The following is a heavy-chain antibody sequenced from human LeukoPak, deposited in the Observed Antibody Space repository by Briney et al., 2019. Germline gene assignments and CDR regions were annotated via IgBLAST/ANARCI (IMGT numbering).Heavy chain of an antibody. CDR2: IYPSDSDA. CDR1: GYSFTSYW. V-gene: IGHV5-51*01. D-gene: IGHD6-13*01. CDR3: ARDGEGAGIPMDV. J-gene: IGHJ6*04. Sequence: GESLKISCKGSGYSFTSYWIGWVRQMPGKGLEWMGIIYPSDSDARYSPSFQGQVTISADKSTSTAYLQWSSLKASATAMYFCARDGEGAGIPMDVWGKGTTVTVSS.